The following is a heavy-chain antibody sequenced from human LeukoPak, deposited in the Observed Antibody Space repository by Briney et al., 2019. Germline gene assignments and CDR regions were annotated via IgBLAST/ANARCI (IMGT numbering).Heavy chain of an antibody. CDR2: IRYDGSNK. Sequence: GGSLRLSCAASGFTFSSYGMHWVRQAPGKGLEWVAFIRYDGSNKYYADSVKGRFTISRDNSKNTLYLQMNSRRAEDTAVYYCAKTSVTTFVDLDYWGQGTLVTVSS. CDR3: AKTSVTTFVDLDY. V-gene: IGHV3-30*02. J-gene: IGHJ4*02. CDR1: GFTFSSYG. D-gene: IGHD4-17*01.